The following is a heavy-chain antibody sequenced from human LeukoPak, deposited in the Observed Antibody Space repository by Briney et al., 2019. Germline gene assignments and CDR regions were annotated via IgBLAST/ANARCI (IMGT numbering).Heavy chain of an antibody. CDR2: ISYDGSNK. CDR3: ARDPYSGSYSADVYYYYMDV. Sequence: GGSLRLSCAASGFTCSSYAMHWVRQAPGKGLEWVAVISYDGSNKYYADSVKGRFTISRDNSKNTLYLQMNSLRAEDTAVYYCARDPYSGSYSADVYYYYMDVWGKGTTVTVSS. J-gene: IGHJ6*03. V-gene: IGHV3-30*04. D-gene: IGHD1-26*01. CDR1: GFTCSSYA.